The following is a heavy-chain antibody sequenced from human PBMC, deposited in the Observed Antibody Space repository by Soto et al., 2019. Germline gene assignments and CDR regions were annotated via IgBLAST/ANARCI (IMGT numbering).Heavy chain of an antibody. Sequence: GGSLRLSCAASGFTFSSYGMHWVRQAPGKGLEWVAVISYDGSNKYYADSVKGRFTISRDNSKNTLYLQMNSLRAEDTAVYYCAKLWTGRYSSPILAYYYYGMDVWGQGTTVTVSS. CDR3: AKLWTGRYSSPILAYYYYGMDV. CDR2: ISYDGSNK. J-gene: IGHJ6*02. D-gene: IGHD6-13*01. CDR1: GFTFSSYG. V-gene: IGHV3-30*18.